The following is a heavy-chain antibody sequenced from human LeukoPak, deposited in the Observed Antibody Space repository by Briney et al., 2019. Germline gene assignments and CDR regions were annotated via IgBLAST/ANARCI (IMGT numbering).Heavy chain of an antibody. CDR1: GFTFSSYW. D-gene: IGHD2-2*01. CDR3: ARDPRYCSSTSCSNFDY. Sequence: GGSLRLSCAASGFTFSSYWMSWVGQAPGKWLEWVANIKQDGSEKYYVDSVKGRFTISRDNAKNSLYLQMNSLRAEDTAVYYCARDPRYCSSTSCSNFDYWGQGTPVTVSS. CDR2: IKQDGSEK. V-gene: IGHV3-7*01. J-gene: IGHJ4*02.